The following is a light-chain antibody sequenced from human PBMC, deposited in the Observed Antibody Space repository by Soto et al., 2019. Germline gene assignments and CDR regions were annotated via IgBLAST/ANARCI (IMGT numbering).Light chain of an antibody. V-gene: IGLV2-14*03. CDR1: SSDVGGYNF. CDR2: DVD. J-gene: IGLJ2*01. CDR3: NSYGGTSTPVI. Sequence: QSALTQPASVSGSPGQSITISCTGTSSDVGGYNFVSWYQQHPGKVPKLIIYDVDNRASGISDRFSGSKSGNTASLTISGLQAEDEADYYCNSYGGTSTPVIFGGGTKVTVL.